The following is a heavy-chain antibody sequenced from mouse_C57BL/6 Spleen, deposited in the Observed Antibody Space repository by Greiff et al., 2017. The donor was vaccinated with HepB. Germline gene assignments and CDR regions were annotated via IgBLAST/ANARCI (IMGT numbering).Heavy chain of an antibody. CDR1: GYTFTSYW. D-gene: IGHD1-1*01. CDR3: ARGESYYYGSSPFAY. Sequence: QVQLQQPGTELVKPGASVKLSCKASGYTFTSYWMHWVKQRPGQGLEWIGNINPSNGGTNYNEKFKSKATLTVDKSSSTAYRQLSSLTSEDSAVYYCARGESYYYGSSPFAYWGQGTLVTVSA. CDR2: INPSNGGT. V-gene: IGHV1-53*01. J-gene: IGHJ3*01.